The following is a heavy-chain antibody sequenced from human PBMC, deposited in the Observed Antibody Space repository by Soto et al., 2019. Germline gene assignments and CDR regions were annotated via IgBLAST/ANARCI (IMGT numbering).Heavy chain of an antibody. J-gene: IGHJ4*02. CDR3: ASGLSRFLEWLPISDFDY. V-gene: IGHV3-21*01. CDR1: GFTFSSYS. CDR2: ISSSSSYI. Sequence: GGSLRLSCAASGFTFSSYSMNWVRQAPGKGLKWVSSISSSSSYIYYADSVKGRFTISRDNAKNSLYLQMNSLRAEDTAVYYCASGLSRFLEWLPISDFDYWGQGTLVTVSS. D-gene: IGHD3-3*01.